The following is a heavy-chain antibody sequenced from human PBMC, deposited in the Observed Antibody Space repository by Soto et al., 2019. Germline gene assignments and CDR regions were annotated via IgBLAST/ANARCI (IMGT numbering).Heavy chain of an antibody. V-gene: IGHV3-30-3*01. CDR2: ISYDATSK. CDR1: GFTFSDYT. D-gene: IGHD4-17*01. Sequence: QVQLVESGGGVVQPGRSLRLSCAASGFTFSDYTIHWVRQAPGKGLEWVALISYDATSKYYADSVKGRFTIARDHSKNTLYLQMNSLRAEDTAVYYCARAVTRDFDYWGQGTLVTVSS. CDR3: ARAVTRDFDY. J-gene: IGHJ4*02.